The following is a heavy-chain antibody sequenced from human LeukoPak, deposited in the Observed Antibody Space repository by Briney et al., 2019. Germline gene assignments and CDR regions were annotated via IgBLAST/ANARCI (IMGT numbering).Heavy chain of an antibody. CDR2: ISWNSGQI. V-gene: IGHV3-9*01. CDR3: TKDISVTATWYFDL. Sequence: GGSLRLSCSASGFIFDDYAMHWVRHVPGEGLEWVSGISWNSGQIGYADSVKGRFTISRDNAKNSLYLQMNSLRPEDTALYFCTKDISVTATWYFDLWGRGTLVTVSS. CDR1: GFIFDDYA. J-gene: IGHJ2*01. D-gene: IGHD2-21*02.